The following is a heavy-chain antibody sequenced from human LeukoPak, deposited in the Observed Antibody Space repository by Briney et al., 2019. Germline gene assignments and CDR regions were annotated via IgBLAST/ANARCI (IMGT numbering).Heavy chain of an antibody. CDR2: IAYDGSRA. D-gene: IGHD1-14*01. Sequence: TGGSLRLSCAASGFTFSSHGMHWFRQTPGKGLEWVAVIAYDGSRAFYADSVKGRFTISRDNSKNTMSVQMDDLRAEDTAVYYCTRYNNDHFDYWGQGTLVTVSS. CDR1: GFTFSSHG. V-gene: IGHV3-33*08. CDR3: TRYNNDHFDY. J-gene: IGHJ4*02.